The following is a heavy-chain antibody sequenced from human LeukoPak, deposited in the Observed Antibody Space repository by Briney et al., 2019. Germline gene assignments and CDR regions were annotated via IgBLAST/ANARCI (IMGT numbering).Heavy chain of an antibody. D-gene: IGHD5-12*01. V-gene: IGHV5-51*01. Sequence: GESLKISRKGSGYSFTSYWNGWVRQMPGKGLEWMGIIYPGDSDTRYSPSFQGQVTISADKSISTAYLQWSSLKASDTAMYYCARRGRRGYSGYDLLDYWGQGTLVTVSS. J-gene: IGHJ4*02. CDR3: ARRGRRGYSGYDLLDY. CDR1: GYSFTSYW. CDR2: IYPGDSDT.